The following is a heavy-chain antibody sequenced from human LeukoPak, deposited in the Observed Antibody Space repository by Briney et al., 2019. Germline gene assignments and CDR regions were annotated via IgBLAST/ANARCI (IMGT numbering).Heavy chain of an antibody. J-gene: IGHJ4*02. D-gene: IGHD4-17*01. CDR2: IIPIFGTA. Sequence: SVKVSCKASGGTFSSYAISWVRQAPGQGLEWMGRIIPIFGTANYAQKFQGRVTITTDESTSTAYMELSSLRSEDTSVYYCARDRSGYGDYFDYWGQGTLVTVSS. V-gene: IGHV1-69*05. CDR1: GGTFSSYA. CDR3: ARDRSGYGDYFDY.